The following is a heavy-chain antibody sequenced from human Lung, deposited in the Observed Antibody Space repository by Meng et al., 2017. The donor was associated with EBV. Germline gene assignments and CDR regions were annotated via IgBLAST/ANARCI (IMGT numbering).Heavy chain of an antibody. CDR1: GYTLTSYG. Sequence: QTLLMLVGADLKNPWASGTVSCKASGYTLTSYGISGVRQAPGQGLEWMAWISPFNGNSNYAQELHGRVSMTTDTSTNTAYLELGSLRSDDTAVYYCARARQGIDYFDYWGQGTLVTVSS. CDR2: ISPFNGNS. CDR3: ARARQGIDYFDY. V-gene: IGHV1-18*01. J-gene: IGHJ4*02.